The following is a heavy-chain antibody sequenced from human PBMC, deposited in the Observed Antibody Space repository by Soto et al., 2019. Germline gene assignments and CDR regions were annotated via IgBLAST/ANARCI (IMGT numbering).Heavy chain of an antibody. CDR1: GGSISNYY. CDR3: ARRWGGTFDI. D-gene: IGHD3-10*01. J-gene: IGHJ3*02. CDR2: IYYSGST. Sequence: QVQLQESGPGLVKPSETLSLTCTVSGGSISNYYWSRIRQPPGKGLEWIGYIYYSGSTNYNPSLKSRVTISVDTSKNQFSLKLSSVTAADTAVYYCARRWGGTFDIWGQGTMVTVSS. V-gene: IGHV4-59*08.